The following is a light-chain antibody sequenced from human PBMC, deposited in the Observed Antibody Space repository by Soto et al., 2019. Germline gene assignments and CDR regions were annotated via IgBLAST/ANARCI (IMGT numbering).Light chain of an antibody. CDR1: QSVARD. V-gene: IGKV3-20*01. CDR3: QQHTISMYT. Sequence: EIVLTQSPGTLSLSPGETATLSCRASQSVARDLTWYQQKPGQAPRLLISRASTGAAGIPDRFSGSGSGTDFTLTINRLEPEDSAVYYCQQHTISMYTFGQGTKLELK. CDR2: RAS. J-gene: IGKJ2*01.